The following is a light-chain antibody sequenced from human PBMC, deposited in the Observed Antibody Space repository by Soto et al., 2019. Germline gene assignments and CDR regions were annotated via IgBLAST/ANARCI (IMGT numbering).Light chain of an antibody. J-gene: IGKJ5*01. Sequence: VLSQSPGTLSLSPGESATLSCRASQTVSITYLTWYQQKPGQAPSLLLFGASKRATGIPDRFSVSGSGRDFTLTISGLEPEDFAFYYCQQYGSSPLISFGQGTRLEIK. CDR3: QQYGSSPLIS. V-gene: IGKV3-20*01. CDR1: QTVSITY. CDR2: GAS.